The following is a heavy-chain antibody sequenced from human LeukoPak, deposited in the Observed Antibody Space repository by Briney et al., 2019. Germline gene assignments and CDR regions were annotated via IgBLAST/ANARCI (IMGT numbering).Heavy chain of an antibody. CDR3: ALIAPPHN. D-gene: IGHD6-13*01. Sequence: ASVKVSCKASGITFTSYYIHWVRQAPGRGLEWMGKINPSGTITTYAPKYQGRVTVTKDTSTNTVYMELSSLRSDDTTVYYCALIAPPHNWGQGTLVTVSS. CDR2: INPSGTIT. V-gene: IGHV1-46*01. CDR1: GITFTSYY. J-gene: IGHJ4*02.